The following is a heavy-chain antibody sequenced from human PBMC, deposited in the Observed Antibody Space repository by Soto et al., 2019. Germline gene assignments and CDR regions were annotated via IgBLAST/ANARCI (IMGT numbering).Heavy chain of an antibody. CDR2: IIPIFGTE. V-gene: IGHV1-69*13. D-gene: IGHD2-2*01. Sequence: SVKVSCKASGGTFSSYAISWVRQAPGQGLEWMGGIIPIFGTENYAQKFQGRVTITADESTSTAYMEMSSLRSEDTAVYYCARPVPAAIDYYYGMDVWGQGTTVTV. J-gene: IGHJ6*02. CDR1: GGTFSSYA. CDR3: ARPVPAAIDYYYGMDV.